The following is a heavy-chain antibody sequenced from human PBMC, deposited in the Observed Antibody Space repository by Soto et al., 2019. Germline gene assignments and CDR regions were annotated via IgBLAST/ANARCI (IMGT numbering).Heavy chain of an antibody. J-gene: IGHJ3*02. Sequence: SETLSLTCTVSGGSISSGGYYWSWIRQHPGKGLEWIGYIYYSGSTYYNPSLKSRVTISVDTSKNQFSLKLSSVTAADTAVYYCARDRKCSGGSCYADAFDIWGQGTMVTV. V-gene: IGHV4-31*03. CDR2: IYYSGST. CDR1: GGSISSGGYY. D-gene: IGHD2-15*01. CDR3: ARDRKCSGGSCYADAFDI.